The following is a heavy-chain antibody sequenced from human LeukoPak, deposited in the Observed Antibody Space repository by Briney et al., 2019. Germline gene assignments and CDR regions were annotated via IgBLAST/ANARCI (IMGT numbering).Heavy chain of an antibody. CDR1: GFTFSSYA. J-gene: IGHJ4*02. CDR2: TSGSGDGT. Sequence: GGSLRLSCAASGFTFSSYAMSWVRQAPGKGLEWVSATSGSGDGTFYADSVKGRFTISRDNSKNTLYLQMNSLRAEDTAIYYCAKLRDFFDSSGQFDYWGRGTLVTVST. V-gene: IGHV3-23*01. CDR3: AKLRDFFDSSGQFDY. D-gene: IGHD3-22*01.